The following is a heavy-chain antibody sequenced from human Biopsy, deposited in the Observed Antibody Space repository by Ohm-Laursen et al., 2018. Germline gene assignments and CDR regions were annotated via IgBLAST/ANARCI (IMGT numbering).Heavy chain of an antibody. CDR2: ISYSGST. D-gene: IGHD3-16*01. Sequence: TLSLTCPVSGGSIKSYYWNWIRQPPGKGLEWIGYISYSGSTSYNPSLKSRVTISADTSKNQLSLTLSSLTAADTAVYFCAKQWSYYESFTQHYRGDFDYWGQGTLVIVSS. J-gene: IGHJ4*02. V-gene: IGHV4-59*08. CDR3: AKQWSYYESFTQHYRGDFDY. CDR1: GGSIKSYY.